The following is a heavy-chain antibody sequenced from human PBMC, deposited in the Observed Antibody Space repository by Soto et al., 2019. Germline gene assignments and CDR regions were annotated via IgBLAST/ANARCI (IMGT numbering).Heavy chain of an antibody. V-gene: IGHV3-33*01. CDR3: ARGLGDYYYYGMDV. D-gene: IGHD3-16*01. Sequence: QVPLVESGGGVVQPGRSLRLSCAASGFTFSSYGMHWVRQAPGKGLEWVAVIWYDGSNKYYADSVKGRFTISRDNSKNTLYLQMNSLRAEDTAVYYCARGLGDYYYYGMDVWGQGTTVTVSS. CDR2: IWYDGSNK. J-gene: IGHJ6*02. CDR1: GFTFSSYG.